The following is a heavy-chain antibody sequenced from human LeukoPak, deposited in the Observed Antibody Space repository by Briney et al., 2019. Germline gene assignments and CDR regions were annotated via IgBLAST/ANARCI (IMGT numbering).Heavy chain of an antibody. Sequence: GASVKVSCKASGYTFTSYYMHWVRQAPGQGLEWMGIINPCGGSTSYAQKFQGRVTMIRDTSTSTVYMELSSLRFEDTAVYYCARAKAWKAGARNWFNPGAREAWSSSPQ. CDR3: ARAKAWKAGARNWFNP. J-gene: IGHJ5*02. D-gene: IGHD1-1*01. CDR2: INPCGGST. CDR1: GYTFTSYY. V-gene: IGHV1-46*01.